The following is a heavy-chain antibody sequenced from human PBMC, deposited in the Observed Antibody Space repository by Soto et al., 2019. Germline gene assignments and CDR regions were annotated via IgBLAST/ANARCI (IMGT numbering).Heavy chain of an antibody. CDR2: INHSGST. D-gene: IGHD6-19*01. V-gene: IGHV4-34*01. CDR1: GGSFSGYY. CDR3: ARDTGIAVAAFDY. Sequence: SETLSLTCAVYGGSFSGYYWSWIRQPPGKGLEWIGEINHSGSTNYNPSLKSRVTISVDTSKNQFSLKLSSVTAADTAVYYCARDTGIAVAAFDYWGQGTLVTVSS. J-gene: IGHJ4*02.